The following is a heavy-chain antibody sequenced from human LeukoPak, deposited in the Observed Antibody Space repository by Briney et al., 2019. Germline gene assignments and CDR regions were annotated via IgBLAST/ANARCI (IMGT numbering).Heavy chain of an antibody. D-gene: IGHD2-15*01. J-gene: IGHJ6*04. V-gene: IGHV4-30-2*01. CDR3: ARGGYCSGGSCYSDYYYGMDV. CDR2: TYHSGST. Sequence: PSQTLSLTCAVSGGSISSGGYSWSWIRQPPGKGLEWIGYTYHSGSTYYNPSLKSRVTISVDRSKNQFSLKLSSVTAADTAVYYCARGGYCSGGSCYSDYYYGMDVWGKGTTVTVSS. CDR1: GGSISSGGYS.